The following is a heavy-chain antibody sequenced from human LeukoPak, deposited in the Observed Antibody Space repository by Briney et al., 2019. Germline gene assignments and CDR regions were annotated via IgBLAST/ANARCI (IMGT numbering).Heavy chain of an antibody. Sequence: GGSLRLSCAASGFTFDDYGMSWVRQAPGKGLEWVSGINWNGGSTGYADSAKGRFTISRDNAKNSLYLQMNSLRAEDTAVYYCARDPYNYDRSGYKLDSYFDYWGQGTLVTVSS. V-gene: IGHV3-20*04. J-gene: IGHJ4*02. CDR1: GFTFDDYG. D-gene: IGHD3-22*01. CDR3: ARDPYNYDRSGYKLDSYFDY. CDR2: INWNGGST.